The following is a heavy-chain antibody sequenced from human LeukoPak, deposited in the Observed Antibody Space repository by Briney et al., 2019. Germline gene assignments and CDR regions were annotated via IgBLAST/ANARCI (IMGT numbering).Heavy chain of an antibody. J-gene: IGHJ4*02. CDR2: IDRDGSST. CDR3: ARITYYSDSSSYYHFDC. V-gene: IGHV3-74*01. D-gene: IGHD3-22*01. CDR1: GFTFSNYW. Sequence: GGSLRLSCAASGFTFSNYWMHWVRQAPGKGLVWVSRIDRDGSSTSYADSVKGRFTVSRDNAKNTVYPQMNSLRAEDTAVYYCARITYYSDSSSYYHFDCWGQGTLVTVSS.